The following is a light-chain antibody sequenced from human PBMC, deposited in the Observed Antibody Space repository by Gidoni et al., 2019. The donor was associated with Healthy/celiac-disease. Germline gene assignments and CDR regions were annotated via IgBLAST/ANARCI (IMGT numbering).Light chain of an antibody. J-gene: IGKJ2*01. V-gene: IGKV3-11*01. Sequence: EIVLTQSPATLSLSPGERATLSCRASQSVSSYLAWYQQKPGQAPRLLIYDASNRATGIPARFSGSGSGTDFTLTISSLEPEDFAVYYCQQRSNWPGGYTFXQXTKLEIK. CDR2: DAS. CDR3: QQRSNWPGGYT. CDR1: QSVSSY.